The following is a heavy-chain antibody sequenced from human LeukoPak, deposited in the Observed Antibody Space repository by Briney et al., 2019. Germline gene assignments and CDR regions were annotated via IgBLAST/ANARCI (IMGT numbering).Heavy chain of an antibody. CDR2: INQVGSEK. Sequence: GGSLRLSCAASGFTFSSYGMSWVRQAPGKGLEGVGNINQVGSEKYYVDSLKGRFTISRDNAKNSLYLQMNSLRAEDTAVYYCARRGTMIVVVGHYYFDYWGQGTLVTVSS. J-gene: IGHJ4*02. V-gene: IGHV3-7*01. D-gene: IGHD3-22*01. CDR3: ARRGTMIVVVGHYYFDY. CDR1: GFTFSSYG.